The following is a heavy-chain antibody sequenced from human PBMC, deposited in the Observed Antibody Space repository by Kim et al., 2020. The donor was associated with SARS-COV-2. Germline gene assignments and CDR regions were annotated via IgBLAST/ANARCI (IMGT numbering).Heavy chain of an antibody. CDR3: ARSGYPITLSYYYGMDV. V-gene: IGHV3-74*01. J-gene: IGHJ6*02. Sequence: GGSLRLSCAASGFTFSSYWMHWVRQAPGKGLVWVSGIKSDGSSTSYADSVKGRFTISRDNAKKTLYLQMNSLRAEDTAVYYCARSGYPITLSYYYGMDVWGQGTTVTVSS. D-gene: IGHD5-18*01. CDR1: GFTFSSYW. CDR2: IKSDGSST.